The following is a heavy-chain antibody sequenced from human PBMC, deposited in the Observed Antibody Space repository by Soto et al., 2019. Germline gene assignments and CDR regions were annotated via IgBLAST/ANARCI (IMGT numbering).Heavy chain of an antibody. V-gene: IGHV4-30-4*01. D-gene: IGHD3-10*01. CDR1: GFSINRGDYY. J-gene: IGHJ1*01. CDR3: AREGGDFGQVPYY. Sequence: QVRLQESGPKLVRPSQTLSLTCSVSGFSINRGDYYWRWIRQYPVRGLEWIGSIDYNGDTNYNPYLGSQVTMSVDTSKNQLVLDLQSAVAADTAVYFCAREGGDFGQVPYYWGQGTLITVSS. CDR2: IDYNGDT.